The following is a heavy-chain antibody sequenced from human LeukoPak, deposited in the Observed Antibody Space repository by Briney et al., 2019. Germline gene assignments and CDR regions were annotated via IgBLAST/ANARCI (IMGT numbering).Heavy chain of an antibody. D-gene: IGHD4-11*01. J-gene: IGHJ6*02. CDR1: GFTFSSYW. Sequence: GGSLRLSCAASGFTFSSYWMSWVRQAPGEGLEWVANIKQDGSEKYYVDSVKGRFTISRDNAKNSLYLQMNSLRAEDTAVYYCAKMTTIYYYYGMDVWGQGTTVTVSS. V-gene: IGHV3-7*01. CDR3: AKMTTIYYYYGMDV. CDR2: IKQDGSEK.